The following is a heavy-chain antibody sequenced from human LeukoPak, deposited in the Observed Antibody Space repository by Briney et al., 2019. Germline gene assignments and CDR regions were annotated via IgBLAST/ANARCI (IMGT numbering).Heavy chain of an antibody. CDR3: ARVGYCSGGSCYGRMDV. Sequence: ASVKVSCKASGYTFTGYYMHWVRQAPGQGPEWMGWINPNSGGTNYAQKFQGRVTMTRDTSISTAYMELSRLRSDDTAVYYCARVGYCSGGSCYGRMDVWGKGTTVTISS. J-gene: IGHJ6*04. CDR2: INPNSGGT. V-gene: IGHV1-2*02. CDR1: GYTFTGYY. D-gene: IGHD2-15*01.